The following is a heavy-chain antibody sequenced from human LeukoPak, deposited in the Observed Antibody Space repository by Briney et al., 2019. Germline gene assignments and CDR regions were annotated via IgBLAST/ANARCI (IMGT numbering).Heavy chain of an antibody. Sequence: SETLSLTCAVYGGSFSGYYWSWIRQPPGKGLEWIGEINHSGSTNYNPSLKSRVTISVDTSKNQFSLKLSSVTAADTAVYYCARLPLRIRYCSSTSCYARSVSIDYWGQGTLVTVSS. CDR3: ARLPLRIRYCSSTSCYARSVSIDY. D-gene: IGHD2-2*01. CDR2: INHSGST. V-gene: IGHV4-34*01. J-gene: IGHJ4*02. CDR1: GGSFSGYY.